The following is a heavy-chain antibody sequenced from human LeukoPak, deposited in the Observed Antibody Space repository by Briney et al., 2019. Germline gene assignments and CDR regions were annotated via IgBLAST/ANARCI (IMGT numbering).Heavy chain of an antibody. V-gene: IGHV3-21*01. D-gene: IGHD6-19*01. J-gene: IGHJ4*02. CDR3: ARDKARYSSGWYGPDYFDY. Sequence: GGSLRLSCAASGFTFSSYSMNWVRQAPGKGLEWVSSISSSSSYIYYADSVKGRFTISRDNAKNSLYLQMNSLRAEDTAVYYCARDKARYSSGWYGPDYFDYWGQGTLVTVSS. CDR1: GFTFSSYS. CDR2: ISSSSSYI.